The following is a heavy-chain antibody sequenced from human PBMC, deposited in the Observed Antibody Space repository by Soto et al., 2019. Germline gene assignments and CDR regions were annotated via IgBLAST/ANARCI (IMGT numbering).Heavy chain of an antibody. Sequence: QVQLVESGGGVVQPGRSLRLSCAASGFTFSSYAMHWVRQAPGKGLEWVAVISYDGSNKYYADSVKGRFTISRDNSKNKLYLHMNSLRAEDTAVYYCARDRSGAGDLDDWVPGTTVTVSS. CDR1: GFTFSSYA. D-gene: IGHD1-26*01. CDR3: ARDRSGAGDLDD. J-gene: IGHJ6*02. CDR2: ISYDGSNK. V-gene: IGHV3-30-3*01.